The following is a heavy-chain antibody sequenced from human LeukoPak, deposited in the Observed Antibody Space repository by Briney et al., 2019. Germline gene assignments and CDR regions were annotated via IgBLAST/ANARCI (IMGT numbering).Heavy chain of an antibody. CDR2: IIPIFGTA. J-gene: IGHJ6*03. Sequence: SVKVSCKASGGTFSSYAISWVRQAPGQGLEWMGGIIPIFGTANYAQKFQGRVTITTDESTSTAYMGLSSLRSEDTAVYYCARTRWNTIFGVVSPSYYYYMDVWGKGTTVTVSS. V-gene: IGHV1-69*05. D-gene: IGHD3-3*01. CDR3: ARTRWNTIFGVVSPSYYYYMDV. CDR1: GGTFSSYA.